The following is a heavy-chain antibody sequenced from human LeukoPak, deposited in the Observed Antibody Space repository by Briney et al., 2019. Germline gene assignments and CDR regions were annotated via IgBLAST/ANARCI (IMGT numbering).Heavy chain of an antibody. CDR2: ISNDGTIQ. CDR1: GFTFSSYG. D-gene: IGHD3-10*01. Sequence: GGSLRLSCAASGFTFSSYGMNWVRQAPGKGLEWLAVISNDGTIQYYADSVKGRFTISRDNSRNIMNLQTDSLRPEDTALYYCARAMVRGVIPYWGQGTLVTVSS. V-gene: IGHV3-30*03. J-gene: IGHJ4*02. CDR3: ARAMVRGVIPY.